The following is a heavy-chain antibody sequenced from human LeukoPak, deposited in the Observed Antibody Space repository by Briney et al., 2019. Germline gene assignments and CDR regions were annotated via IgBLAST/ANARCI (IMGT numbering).Heavy chain of an antibody. Sequence: SETLALTCTLSEGSIGIHSWSWIWQPPGKGLEWIGTIHYGGSTNYNPSLKRRVTISVDMSKNKFSLKLTSATAADTAVYYCASESRVRGILYFFDYWGRGTLVTVSS. J-gene: IGHJ4*02. CDR1: EGSIGIHS. CDR3: ASESRVRGILYFFDY. V-gene: IGHV4-59*11. D-gene: IGHD1-26*01. CDR2: IHYGGST.